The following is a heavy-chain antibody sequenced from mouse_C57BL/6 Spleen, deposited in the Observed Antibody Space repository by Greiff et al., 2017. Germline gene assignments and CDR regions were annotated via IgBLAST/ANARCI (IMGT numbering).Heavy chain of an antibody. D-gene: IGHD1-2*01. J-gene: IGHJ4*01. CDR3: AIARLPYYAMDY. CDR1: GYTFTSYW. V-gene: IGHV1-74*01. Sequence: QVQLKQPGAELVKPGASVKVSCKASGYTFTSYWMHWVKQRPGQGLEWIGRIHPSDSDTNYNQKFKGQATLTVDKSSSTAYMQLSSLKSEDSAVYYCAIARLPYYAMDYWGQGTSVTVSS. CDR2: IHPSDSDT.